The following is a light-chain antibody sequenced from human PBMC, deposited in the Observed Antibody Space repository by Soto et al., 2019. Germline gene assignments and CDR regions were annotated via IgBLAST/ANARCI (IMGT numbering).Light chain of an antibody. J-gene: IGKJ1*01. CDR3: QQSYSSPQT. CDR1: QSISRY. Sequence: DSVGATVTITCRASQSISRYLNWYQQKPGKAPKLLIYAASSLLGGVPSRFSGSGSGTDFTLTISSLQPEDFAIYYCQQSYSSPQTFARGTKVDIK. CDR2: AAS. V-gene: IGKV1-39*01.